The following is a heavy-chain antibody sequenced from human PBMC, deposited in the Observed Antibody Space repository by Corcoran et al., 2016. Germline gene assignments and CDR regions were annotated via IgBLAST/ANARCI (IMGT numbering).Heavy chain of an antibody. D-gene: IGHD3-16*01. V-gene: IGHV5-51*01. Sequence: EVQLVQSGAEVKKPGESLKISCKGSGYSFTSYWIGWVRQMPGKGLEWMAIIYPGDSDTRYSPSFQGQVTISGDKSLSTAYLQWSSLKASDTARDYGARQYKAGPTLGGVSWGYWGQGTLVTVSS. CDR1: GYSFTSYW. J-gene: IGHJ4*02. CDR3: ARQYKAGPTLGGVSWGY. CDR2: IYPGDSDT.